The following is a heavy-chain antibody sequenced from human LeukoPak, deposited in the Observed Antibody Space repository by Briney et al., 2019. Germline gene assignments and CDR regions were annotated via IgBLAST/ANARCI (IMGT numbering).Heavy chain of an antibody. D-gene: IGHD1-1*01. Sequence: EASVKVSCKVSGDSFSGYYIHWVRQAPGQAPEWMGWFNPYSGGTNYAEKFQGRITLTRETYITTVFMDLIILTSDDTAVYYCARERQEAIAGTDNYHYYMDVWGEGTTVSVSS. CDR2: FNPYSGGT. J-gene: IGHJ6*03. CDR1: GDSFSGYY. CDR3: ARERQEAIAGTDNYHYYMDV. V-gene: IGHV1-2*02.